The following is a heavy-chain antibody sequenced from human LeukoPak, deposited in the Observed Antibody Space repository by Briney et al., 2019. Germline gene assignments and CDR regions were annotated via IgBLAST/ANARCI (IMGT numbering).Heavy chain of an antibody. CDR2: IYSGGNT. J-gene: IGHJ4*02. CDR3: ARKYTYGLD. V-gene: IGHV3-66*01. CDR1: GFTVSSNF. D-gene: IGHD5-18*01. Sequence: PGGSLRLSCAASGFTVSSNFMSWVRQAPGQGLELVSVIYSGGNTYYADSVRGRFTIFRDNSKNTLYLQMNSLRAEDTAIYYCARKYTYGLDWGQGTLVTVSS.